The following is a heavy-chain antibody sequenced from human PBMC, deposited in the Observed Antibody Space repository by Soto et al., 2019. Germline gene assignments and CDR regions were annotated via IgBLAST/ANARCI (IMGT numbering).Heavy chain of an antibody. Sequence: QVQLQESGPVLVKPSQTLSLTCTVSGGSISSGDYKWSWIRQPPGKGLEWIGYIYYSGSTYYNPSLKSRLTISLDRSKKQLSLNLRSVTAADTAVYYCARVGSAFDPWGQGTLVTVSS. CDR3: ARVGSAFDP. J-gene: IGHJ5*02. V-gene: IGHV4-30-4*01. D-gene: IGHD1-26*01. CDR1: GGSISSGDYK. CDR2: IYYSGST.